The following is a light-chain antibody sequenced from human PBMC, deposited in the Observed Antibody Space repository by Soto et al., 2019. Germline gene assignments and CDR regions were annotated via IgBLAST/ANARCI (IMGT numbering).Light chain of an antibody. CDR1: SSNIGSNY. CDR2: DKN. Sequence: QSVLTQPPSVSAAPGQKVIISCSGSSSNIGSNYVSWYQQLPGTAPKLLIYDKNERPSGIPDRFSASKSGTSATLGNTGLQAGDQADYYCGAWDHSLNVGVFGGGTKLTVL. J-gene: IGLJ3*02. V-gene: IGLV1-51*01. CDR3: GAWDHSLNVGV.